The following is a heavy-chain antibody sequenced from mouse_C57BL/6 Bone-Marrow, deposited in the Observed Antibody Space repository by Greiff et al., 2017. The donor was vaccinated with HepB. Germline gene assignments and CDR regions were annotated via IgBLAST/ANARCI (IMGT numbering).Heavy chain of an antibody. CDR2: ISNLAYSI. J-gene: IGHJ4*01. V-gene: IGHV5-15*04. CDR1: GFTFSDYG. D-gene: IGHD1-1*01. CDR3: ARRGTVVSMDY. Sequence: DVHLVESGGGLVQPGGSLKLSCAASGFTFSDYGMAWVRQAPRKGPEWVAFISNLAYSIYYADTVTGRFTISRENAKNTLYLEMSSLRSEDTAMYYCARRGTVVSMDYWGQGTSVTVSS.